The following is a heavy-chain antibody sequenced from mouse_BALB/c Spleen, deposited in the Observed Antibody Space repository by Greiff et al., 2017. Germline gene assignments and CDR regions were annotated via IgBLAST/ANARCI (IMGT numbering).Heavy chain of an antibody. D-gene: IGHD2-2*01. CDR3: TFGYDAFAY. Sequence: QVQLQQPGAELVRPGASVKLSCKASGYTFTSYWINWVKQRPGQGLEWIGNIYPSDSYTNYNQKFKDKATLTVDKSSSTAYMQLSSPTSEDSAVYYCTFGYDAFAYWGQGTLVTVSA. CDR1: GYTFTSYW. J-gene: IGHJ3*01. CDR2: IYPSDSYT. V-gene: IGHV1-69*02.